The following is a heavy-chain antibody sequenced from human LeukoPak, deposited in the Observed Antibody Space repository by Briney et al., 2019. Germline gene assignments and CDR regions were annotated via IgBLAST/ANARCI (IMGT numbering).Heavy chain of an antibody. Sequence: ASVKVSCKASGYTFIDYGVSWVRQAPGQGLEWMRWISTYNGHTYYAQKLQGRVTMTTDTSTSTAYMELRSLRSDDTAVYYCARDAAAAGPFDYWGQGTLVTVSS. CDR3: ARDAAAAGPFDY. CDR2: ISTYNGHT. V-gene: IGHV1-18*01. CDR1: GYTFIDYG. J-gene: IGHJ4*02. D-gene: IGHD6-13*01.